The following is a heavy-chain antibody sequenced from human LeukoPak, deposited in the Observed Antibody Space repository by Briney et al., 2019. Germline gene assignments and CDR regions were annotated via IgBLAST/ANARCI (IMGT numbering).Heavy chain of an antibody. CDR1: GGSISSNTYS. V-gene: IGHV4-39*07. Sequence: SETLSLTCTVSGGSISSNTYSWGWIRQPPGKGLEWIGSIYYSGSTYYNPSLKSRVTISVDTSKNQFSLKLSSVTAADTAVYYCARNFRDVVYGDYELVNNWFDPWGQGTLVTVSS. J-gene: IGHJ5*02. CDR2: IYYSGST. CDR3: ARNFRDVVYGDYELVNNWFDP. D-gene: IGHD4-17*01.